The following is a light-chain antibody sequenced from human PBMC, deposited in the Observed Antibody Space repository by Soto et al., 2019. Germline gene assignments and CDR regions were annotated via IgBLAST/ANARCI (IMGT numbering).Light chain of an antibody. CDR2: EAS. V-gene: IGLV2-18*01. J-gene: IGLJ1*01. Sequence: SGLTEPPSVSGSAGQSVTISCTGTSTDFVSYNRVSWYQQPPGTAPKLIIYEASNRPSGVPDRFSGSKSGNTASLTISGLQAADEADYYCSLYTSENTYVFGTGTKVTVX. CDR1: STDFVSYNR. CDR3: SLYTSENTYV.